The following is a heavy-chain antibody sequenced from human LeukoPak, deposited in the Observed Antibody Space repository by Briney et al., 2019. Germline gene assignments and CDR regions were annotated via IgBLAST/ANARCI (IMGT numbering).Heavy chain of an antibody. J-gene: IGHJ4*02. CDR3: TRTSYSGSFFDY. CDR1: GFSFSDHY. V-gene: IGHV3-72*01. Sequence: GRSLRLSCAASGFSFSDHYMDWVRQAPGKGLEWVGRTKNKANSYTTEYAASVKGRFTISRDDSKNSLYLQMDSLKTEDTAVYYCTRTSYSGSFFDYWGQGTLVTVSS. CDR2: TKNKANSYTT. D-gene: IGHD1-26*01.